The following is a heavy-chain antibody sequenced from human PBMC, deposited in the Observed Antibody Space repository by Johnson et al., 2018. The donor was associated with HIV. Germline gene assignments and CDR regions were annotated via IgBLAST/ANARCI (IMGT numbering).Heavy chain of an antibody. CDR3: GRVPGSVDAFDI. CDR1: GFTFSSYG. V-gene: IGHV3-74*01. J-gene: IGHJ3*02. Sequence: MQLVESGGGLVQPGGSLRLSCAASGFTFSSYGMHWVRQAPGKGLEWVSRIHSDGSSTSYADSVKGRFTISRDNSKNTLYLQMNSLRAEETAVYYCGRVPGSVDAFDIWGQGTMVTVSS. CDR2: IHSDGSST. D-gene: IGHD3-10*01.